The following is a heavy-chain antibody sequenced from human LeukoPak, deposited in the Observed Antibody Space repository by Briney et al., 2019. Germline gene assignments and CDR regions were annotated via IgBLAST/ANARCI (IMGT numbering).Heavy chain of an antibody. CDR2: ISSSGSTI. CDR3: AELGITLIGGV. J-gene: IGHJ6*04. Sequence: GGSVTLSCAASGFTFSSYEMNGVREARGKGVEWVSYISSSGSTIYYADSVKRRFTISRDNAKKSLYLQMNRLRAEDTAVYYCAELGITLIGGVWGKASTVTISS. CDR1: GFTFSSYE. V-gene: IGHV3-48*03. D-gene: IGHD3-10*02.